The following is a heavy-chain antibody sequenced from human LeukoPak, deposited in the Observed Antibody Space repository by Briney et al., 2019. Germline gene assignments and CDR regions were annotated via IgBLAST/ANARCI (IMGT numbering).Heavy chain of an antibody. CDR2: ISSSSSYI. CDR1: GFTFSSYA. D-gene: IGHD2-2*01. Sequence: NSGGSLRISCAASGFTFSSYATSWVRQAPGKGLEWVSSISSSSSYIYYADSVKGRFTISRDNAKNSLYLQMNSLRAEDTAVYYCARDSVVVVPAAYIPLNWFDPWGQGTLVTVSS. J-gene: IGHJ5*02. CDR3: ARDSVVVVPAAYIPLNWFDP. V-gene: IGHV3-21*01.